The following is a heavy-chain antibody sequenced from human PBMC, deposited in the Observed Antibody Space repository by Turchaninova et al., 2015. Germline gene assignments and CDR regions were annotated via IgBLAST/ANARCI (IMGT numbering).Heavy chain of an antibody. CDR3: ARDPPRDGSVYFDY. CDR2: INCVGNST. V-gene: IGHV3-48*04. J-gene: IGHJ4*02. CDR1: GFTFSDYN. Sequence: EVQLVESGGGLVQPGGSLRLSCAASGFTFSDYNMNWVRQAPGKGLGCVAHINCVGNSTFYTDSGKCRFTISRDNRKNSLYLQMNSLRAEDTAVYFCARDPPRDGSVYFDYWGQGALVTVSS. D-gene: IGHD5-24*01.